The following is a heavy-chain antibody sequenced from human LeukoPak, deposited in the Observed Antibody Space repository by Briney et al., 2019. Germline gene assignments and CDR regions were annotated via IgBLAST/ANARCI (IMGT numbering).Heavy chain of an antibody. Sequence: PSETLSLTCTVSGGSISSSSYYWGWIRQPPGKGLEWIGSIYYSGSTYYNPSLKSRVTISVDTSKNQFSLKLSSVTAADTAVYYCARHFFVGAEDAFDIWGQGTMVTVSS. D-gene: IGHD2/OR15-2a*01. J-gene: IGHJ3*02. V-gene: IGHV4-39*01. CDR1: GGSISSSSYY. CDR3: ARHFFVGAEDAFDI. CDR2: IYYSGST.